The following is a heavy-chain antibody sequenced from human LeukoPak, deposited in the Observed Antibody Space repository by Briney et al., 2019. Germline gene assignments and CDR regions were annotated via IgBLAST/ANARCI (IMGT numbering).Heavy chain of an antibody. D-gene: IGHD5-18*01. CDR1: GYTFTSYG. CDR2: ISVYNGNT. CDR3: AGALDTPTNDY. Sequence: GASVKVSCNASGYTFTSYGINWVRQAPGQGLEWMGWISVYNGNTLYAQRLQGRVTMTTATSTSTAYMDLRSLRSDDTAVYYCAGALDTPTNDYWGQGTLVTVSS. V-gene: IGHV1-18*01. J-gene: IGHJ4*02.